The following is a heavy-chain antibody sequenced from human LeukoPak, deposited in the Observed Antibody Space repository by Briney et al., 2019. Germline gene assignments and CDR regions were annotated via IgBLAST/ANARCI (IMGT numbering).Heavy chain of an antibody. D-gene: IGHD3-10*01. CDR3: ARDLIDYGSGTPVDY. Sequence: ASVKVSCKTSGYSFTSYGVSWVRQAPGQGLEWMGWISTYNGNTNYAQKLQGRVTMTTDTSTSTAYMELRSLRSDDTAVYYCARDLIDYGSGTPVDYWGQGTLVTVSS. CDR1: GYSFTSYG. J-gene: IGHJ4*02. V-gene: IGHV1-18*01. CDR2: ISTYNGNT.